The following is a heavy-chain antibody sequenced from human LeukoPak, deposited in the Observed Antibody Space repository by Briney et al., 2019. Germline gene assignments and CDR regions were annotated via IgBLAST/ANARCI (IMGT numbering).Heavy chain of an antibody. J-gene: IGHJ1*01. D-gene: IGHD3-22*01. V-gene: IGHV3-23*01. CDR1: GFTFSDYI. CDR3: AIMHGYYDGSGYWVQ. CDR2: ITPNADRT. Sequence: GGSLRLSCAASGFTFSDYILDWVRQAPGKGLEWVSFITPNADRTSYADSVEGRFTISRDNPRNTLYMQMNSLRDEDTALYYCAIMHGYYDGSGYWVQWGQGTLVTVSS.